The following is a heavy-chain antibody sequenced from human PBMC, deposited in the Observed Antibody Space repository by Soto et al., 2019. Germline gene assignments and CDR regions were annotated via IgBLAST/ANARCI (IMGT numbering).Heavy chain of an antibody. Sequence: LPETLSLTCTVSGGSISSYYWSWIRQPPGKGLEWIGYIYYSGSTNYNPSLKSRVTISVDTSKNQFSLKLSSVTAADTAVYYCARDHSLGTIGYYYGMDVWGQGTTVTVSS. J-gene: IGHJ6*02. V-gene: IGHV4-59*01. CDR2: IYYSGST. CDR3: ARDHSLGTIGYYYGMDV. D-gene: IGHD5-12*01. CDR1: GGSISSYY.